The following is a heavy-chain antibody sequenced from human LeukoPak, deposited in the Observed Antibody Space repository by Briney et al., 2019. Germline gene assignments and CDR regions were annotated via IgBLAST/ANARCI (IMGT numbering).Heavy chain of an antibody. V-gene: IGHV3-48*01. CDR2: ITSDSVTM. CDR1: GFTFSSYS. CDR3: ASEFFDY. J-gene: IGHJ4*02. Sequence: GGSLRLSCAVSGFTFSSYSMNWVRQAPGQGLEWVSYITSDSVTMFYADSVKGRFTISRDNAKNSLYLQMNSLRAEDTAVYYCASEFFDYWGQGTLVTVSS.